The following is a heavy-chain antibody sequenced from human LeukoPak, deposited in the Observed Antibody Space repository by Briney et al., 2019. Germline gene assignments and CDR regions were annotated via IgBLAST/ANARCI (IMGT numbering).Heavy chain of an antibody. CDR1: GFTFSSYA. V-gene: IGHV3-23*01. D-gene: IGHD2-15*01. Sequence: GGSLRLSCAASGFTFSSYAMSWVRQAPGKGLEWVSAISGSGGSTYYADSVKGRFTISRDNSKNTLFLQMNSLRAEDTAVYYCAKVRCSGGSCYSGFDYWGQGTLVTVSS. J-gene: IGHJ4*02. CDR3: AKVRCSGGSCYSGFDY. CDR2: ISGSGGST.